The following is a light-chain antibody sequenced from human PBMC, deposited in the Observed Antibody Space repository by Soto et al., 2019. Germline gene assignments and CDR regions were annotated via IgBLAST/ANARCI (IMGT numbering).Light chain of an antibody. CDR3: SSYTNKDTLL. CDR2: DVT. CDR1: SSDVGGYDH. Sequence: QSALTQPASVSGSPGQSITISCTGTSSDVGGYDHVSWYQQHPGKAPKLIIYDVTVRPSGISPRLSGSKSDNTASLAVSGLQPEDEADYYCSSYTNKDTLLFGGGTKLTVL. J-gene: IGLJ3*02. V-gene: IGLV2-14*03.